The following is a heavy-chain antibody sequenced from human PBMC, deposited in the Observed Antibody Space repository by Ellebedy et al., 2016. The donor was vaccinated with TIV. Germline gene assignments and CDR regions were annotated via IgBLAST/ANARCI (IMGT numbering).Heavy chain of an antibody. CDR3: ARWDSGACRD. D-gene: IGHD2-8*02. V-gene: IGHV3-72*01. CDR2: TKNRANSYTI. CDR1: GFTFSDHY. Sequence: GESLKISCAASGFTFSDHYMDWVRLAPGKGLEWIGRTKNRANSYTIEYAASVKGRFTISRDDSKNSVYLQMKSLKTEDTALYYCARWDSGACRDWGQGTLVTVSS. J-gene: IGHJ4*02.